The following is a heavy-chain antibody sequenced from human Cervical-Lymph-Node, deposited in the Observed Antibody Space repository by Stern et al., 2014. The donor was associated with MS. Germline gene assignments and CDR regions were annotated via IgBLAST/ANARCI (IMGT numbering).Heavy chain of an antibody. V-gene: IGHV4-61*02. CDR3: ATTRWDLFTWNWFDP. J-gene: IGHJ5*02. CDR2: IHDRGSP. D-gene: IGHD1-26*01. CDR1: GGSISSSGYY. Sequence: QVQLVQSGPGLVKPSQTLSLTCTVSGGSISSSGYYWSWIRQPADKGLEWIGRIHDRGSPYYNPSLKRRVTISMDTATHQFSLKMTSVTAADTAVYYCATTRWDLFTWNWFDPWGQGTLVTVSS.